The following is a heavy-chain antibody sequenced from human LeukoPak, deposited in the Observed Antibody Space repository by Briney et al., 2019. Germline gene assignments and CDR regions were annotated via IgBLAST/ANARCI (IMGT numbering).Heavy chain of an antibody. J-gene: IGHJ4*02. CDR1: GFTFSSYS. CDR3: ARGTFSHHDY. CDR2: VSSHSSYI. D-gene: IGHD3-3*02. V-gene: IGHV3-21*01. Sequence: GGSLRLSCAASGFTFSSYSMNWVRQAPGRGLEWVSSVSSHSSYIYYTDSVKGRFTISRDNAKNSLYLQMNSLRAEDTAVYYCARGTFSHHDYWGQGTLVTVSS.